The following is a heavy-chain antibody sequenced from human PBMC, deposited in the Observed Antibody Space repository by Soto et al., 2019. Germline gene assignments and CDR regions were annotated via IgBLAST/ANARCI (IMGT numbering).Heavy chain of an antibody. D-gene: IGHD2-15*01. CDR2: FIPISLII. V-gene: IGHV1-46*01. Sequence: ASVQVSCKASGYTFTTCYIHCVRQAPGQVLELIVVFIPISLIITSAQKFQVRVTMTTKPSTGTVYMDLNSLRSEDTAIYYCASDTHMSHSTKLHFEYWGQGTLVTVSS. CDR3: ASDTHMSHSTKLHFEY. J-gene: IGHJ4*02. CDR1: GYTFTTCY.